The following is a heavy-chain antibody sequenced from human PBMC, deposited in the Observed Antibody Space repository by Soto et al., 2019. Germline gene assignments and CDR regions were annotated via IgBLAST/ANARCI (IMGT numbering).Heavy chain of an antibody. J-gene: IGHJ4*02. CDR3: ARVRRWGAMDTAFDY. CDR2: IYYSGST. D-gene: IGHD5-18*01. Sequence: KPSETLSLTCTVSGGSISSGDYYWSWIRQPPGKGLEWIGYIYYSGSTYYNPSLKSRVTISVDTSKNQFSLKLSSVTAADTAVYYCARVRRWGAMDTAFDYWGQGTLVTVSS. CDR1: GGSISSGDYY. V-gene: IGHV4-30-4*01.